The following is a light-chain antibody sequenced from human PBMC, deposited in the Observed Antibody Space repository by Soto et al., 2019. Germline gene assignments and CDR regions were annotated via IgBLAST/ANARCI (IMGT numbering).Light chain of an antibody. CDR2: AAS. CDR1: QDINNY. Sequence: DIQITQTPSAMSASVGDRVTITCRASQDINNYLAWFQQKPGKVPQRLIYAASNLQSGVPSRFSGSGSGTEFTLTITSLQPEDFATYYCLQHNSFPLTFGQGRLPEIK. V-gene: IGKV1-17*03. J-gene: IGKJ5*01. CDR3: LQHNSFPLT.